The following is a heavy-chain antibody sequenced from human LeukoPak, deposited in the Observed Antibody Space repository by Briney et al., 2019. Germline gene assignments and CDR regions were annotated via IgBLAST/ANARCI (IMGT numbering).Heavy chain of an antibody. CDR1: GFIFSAYE. CDR2: ISSSGSTI. D-gene: IGHD6-19*01. Sequence: GGSLRLSCAASGFIFSAYEMNWVRQAPGKGLEWVSYISSSGSTIYYADSVKGRFTISRDNAKKSLYLQMNSLRAEDTAVYYCARVDSSGWSYWGQGTLVTVSS. J-gene: IGHJ4*02. CDR3: ARVDSSGWSY. V-gene: IGHV3-48*03.